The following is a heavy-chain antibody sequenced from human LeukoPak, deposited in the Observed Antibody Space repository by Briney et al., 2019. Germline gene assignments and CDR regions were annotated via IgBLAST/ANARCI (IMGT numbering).Heavy chain of an antibody. V-gene: IGHV3-23*01. D-gene: IGHD3-22*01. Sequence: GGSLRLSCAASGFTFSSYAMSWVRQAPGKGLGWVSAISGSGGSTYYADSVKGRFTISRDNSKNTLYLQMNSLRAEDTAVYYCAKENAGYYDSSGYRYDYWGQGTLVTVSS. J-gene: IGHJ4*02. CDR1: GFTFSSYA. CDR3: AKENAGYYDSSGYRYDY. CDR2: ISGSGGST.